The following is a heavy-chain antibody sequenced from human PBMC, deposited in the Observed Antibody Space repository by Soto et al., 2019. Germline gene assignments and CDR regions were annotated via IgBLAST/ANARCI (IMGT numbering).Heavy chain of an antibody. V-gene: IGHV3-7*01. D-gene: IGHD2-2*01. CDR3: AREGDGNCTSASCYNGWFDS. J-gene: IGHJ5*01. Sequence: EVQLVESGGGLVQPGGSLRLSCAASGFTFSTYCMSWVRQAPGKGLEWVANIKQDGRDIYYVDSVRGRFMVSRDNVRNSLYLQMNSLRAEDTAVYYCAREGDGNCTSASCYNGWFDSWGQGTLVTVSS. CDR1: GFTFSTYC. CDR2: IKQDGRDI.